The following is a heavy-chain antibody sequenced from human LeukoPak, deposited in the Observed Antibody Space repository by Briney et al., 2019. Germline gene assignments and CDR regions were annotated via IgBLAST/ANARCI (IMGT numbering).Heavy chain of an antibody. CDR3: ATHRRSGSGGSENAFEI. CDR1: GGSTSPTDYF. CDR2: IYDSGTT. D-gene: IGHD5-12*01. V-gene: IGHV4-39*01. Sequence: SETLSLTCTVSGGSTSPTDYFWSWVRQAPGKGLEWIGNIYDSGTTHYNPSLKSRVTISGDTSKNQFSLKLNSVTAADTAIYYCATHRRSGSGGSENAFEIWGQGTMVTVSS. J-gene: IGHJ3*02.